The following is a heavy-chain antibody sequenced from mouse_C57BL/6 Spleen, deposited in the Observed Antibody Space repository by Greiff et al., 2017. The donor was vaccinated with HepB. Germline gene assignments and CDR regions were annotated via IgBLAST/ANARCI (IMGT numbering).Heavy chain of an antibody. V-gene: IGHV5-6*01. CDR2: ISSGGSYT. CDR3: ARLNFPIITTVVEGPWFAY. D-gene: IGHD1-1*01. CDR1: GFTFSSYG. Sequence: EVQRVESGGDLVKPGGSLKLSCAASGFTFSSYGMSWVRQTPDKRLEWVATISSGGSYTYYPDSVKGRFTISRDNAKNTLYLQMSSLKSEDTAMYYCARLNFPIITTVVEGPWFAYWGQGTLVTVSA. J-gene: IGHJ3*01.